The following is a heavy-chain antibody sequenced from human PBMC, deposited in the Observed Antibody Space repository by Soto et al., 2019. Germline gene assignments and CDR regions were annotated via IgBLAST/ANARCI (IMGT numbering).Heavy chain of an antibody. CDR3: ARFRFGGYSGYGAANWFDP. CDR2: IYYSGST. J-gene: IGHJ5*02. CDR1: GGSISSYY. Sequence: SETLSLTCTVSGGSISSYYWSWIRQPPGKGLEWIGYIYYSGSTNYNPSLKSRVTISVDTSKNQFSLKLSSVTAADTAVYYCARFRFGGYSGYGAANWFDPWGQGTLVTVSS. D-gene: IGHD5-12*01. V-gene: IGHV4-59*01.